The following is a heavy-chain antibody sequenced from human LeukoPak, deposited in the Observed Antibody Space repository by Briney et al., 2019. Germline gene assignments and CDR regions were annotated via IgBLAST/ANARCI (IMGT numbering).Heavy chain of an antibody. CDR2: INHSGST. J-gene: IGHJ4*02. V-gene: IGHV4-34*01. CDR1: GGSFSGYY. D-gene: IGHD5-18*01. Sequence: PSETLSLTCAVYGGSFSGYYWSWIRQPPRKGLEWIGEINHSGSTNYNPSLKSRVTISVDTSKNRFSLKLASVTAADTAVYYCARGRGYHVDYWGQGTLVTVSS. CDR3: ARGRGYHVDY.